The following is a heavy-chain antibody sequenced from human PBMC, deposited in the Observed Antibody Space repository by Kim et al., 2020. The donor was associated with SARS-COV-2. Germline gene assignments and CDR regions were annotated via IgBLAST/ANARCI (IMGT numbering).Heavy chain of an antibody. CDR2: SGST. Sequence: SGSTYYNPSLKSRVTISVDTSKNQFSLKLSSVTAADTAVYYFAREVAGGYWGQGTLVTVSS. J-gene: IGHJ4*02. CDR3: AREVAGGY. D-gene: IGHD6-13*01. V-gene: IGHV4-30-2*04.